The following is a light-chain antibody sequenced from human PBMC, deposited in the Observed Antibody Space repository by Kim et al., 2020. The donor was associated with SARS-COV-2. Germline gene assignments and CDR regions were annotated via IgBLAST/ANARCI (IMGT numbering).Light chain of an antibody. Sequence: DIQMTQSPSSLSASVGDRVTITCRASQIISSYLNWYQQKPGKAPKLLIYAASSLQSGVPSRFSGSGSGTDFTLTISSLQPEDFATYYCQQSYSTPPFTFGPGTKVDIK. CDR3: QQSYSTPPFT. CDR2: AAS. CDR1: QIISSY. V-gene: IGKV1-39*01. J-gene: IGKJ3*01.